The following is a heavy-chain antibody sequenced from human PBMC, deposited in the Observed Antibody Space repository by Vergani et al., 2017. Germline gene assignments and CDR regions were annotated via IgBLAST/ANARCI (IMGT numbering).Heavy chain of an antibody. J-gene: IGHJ3*02. D-gene: IGHD3-10*01. CDR1: GGTFSSYT. CDR3: ARARTRGWHIGAAAFDI. Sequence: QVQLVQSGAEVKKPGSSVKVSCKASGGTFSSYTISWVRQAPGQGLEWMGRIIPILGIANYAQKFQGRVTITADKSTSTAYMELSSLRSEDTAVYYCARARTRGWHIGAAAFDIWGQGTMVTVSS. CDR2: IIPILGIA. V-gene: IGHV1-69*02.